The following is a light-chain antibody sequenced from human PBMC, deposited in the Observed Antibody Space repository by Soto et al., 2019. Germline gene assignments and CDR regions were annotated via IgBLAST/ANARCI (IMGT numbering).Light chain of an antibody. CDR1: SSDVGGYNS. CDR3: SSYTSSRTRV. V-gene: IGLV2-14*01. J-gene: IGLJ2*01. Sequence: QSALTQPPSASGSPGQSVTISCTGTSSDVGGYNSVSWYQQHPGKAPQLMIYDVTYRPSGISSRFSGSKSGNTASLTISGLQAEDEADYYCSSYTSSRTRVFGGGTKLTVL. CDR2: DVT.